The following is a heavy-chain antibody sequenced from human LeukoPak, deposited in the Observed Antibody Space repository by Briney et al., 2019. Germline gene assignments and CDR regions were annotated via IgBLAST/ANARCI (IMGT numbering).Heavy chain of an antibody. D-gene: IGHD4/OR15-4a*01. CDR2: ISHSGGST. Sequence: PGGSLRLSCAASGFTFSSFAMTWVRQAPGKGLEWVSTISHSGGSTYYADSVKGRFTISRDSSKSTLYLQMNSLRAEDTAVYYCAKSGASMVDSALDTWGQGTMVTVSS. J-gene: IGHJ3*02. V-gene: IGHV3-23*01. CDR3: AKSGASMVDSALDT. CDR1: GFTFSSFA.